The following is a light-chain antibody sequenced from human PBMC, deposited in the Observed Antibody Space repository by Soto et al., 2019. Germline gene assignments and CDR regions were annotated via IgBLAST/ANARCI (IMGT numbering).Light chain of an antibody. Sequence: DIQMTQSPSFLSASVGDRGNSTCRASQSISSWLAWYQQKPGKAPKLLIYDASSLESGVQSRFSGSGSGTEFTLTIRSLQPDDFATYYCQQYNSYSQTFGQGTQVDIK. J-gene: IGKJ1*01. CDR1: QSISSW. CDR2: DAS. CDR3: QQYNSYSQT. V-gene: IGKV1-5*01.